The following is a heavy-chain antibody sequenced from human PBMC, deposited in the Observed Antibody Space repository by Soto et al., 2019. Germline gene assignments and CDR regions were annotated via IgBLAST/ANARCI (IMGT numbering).Heavy chain of an antibody. CDR3: ARAPST. J-gene: IGHJ5*02. CDR2: IYHSGST. CDR1: GGSISSGGYS. Sequence: QLQLQESGSGLVKPSQTLSLTCAVSGGSISSGGYSWSWIRQPPGKGLDWIGYIYHSGSTCYNPSIESRVILSADRSKSQASLKLSSVTASETATYYCARAPSTWAPGTPVSASS. V-gene: IGHV4-30-2*01.